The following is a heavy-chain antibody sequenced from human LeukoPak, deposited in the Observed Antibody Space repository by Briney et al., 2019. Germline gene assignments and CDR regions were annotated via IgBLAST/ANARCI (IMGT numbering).Heavy chain of an antibody. Sequence: GESLEISCKGSGYRFTSYWIGWVRPLPGKGLEWMGIIYPGDSDTRYSPSFQGQVTISADKSISTAYLQWSSLKASDTAMYYCARNGDYPLDAFDIWGQGTMVTVSS. J-gene: IGHJ3*02. CDR1: GYRFTSYW. V-gene: IGHV5-51*01. D-gene: IGHD4-17*01. CDR3: ARNGDYPLDAFDI. CDR2: IYPGDSDT.